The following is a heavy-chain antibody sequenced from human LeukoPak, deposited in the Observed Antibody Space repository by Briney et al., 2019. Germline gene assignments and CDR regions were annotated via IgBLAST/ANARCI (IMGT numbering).Heavy chain of an antibody. Sequence: ASEKVSCRASGYTFTNYGISWVRQAPGQGLEWMGWISTYTGNTNYAQKFQGRVTMTTDTSTTTAYMEVRSLRSDDTAVYYCARDDRSGYYFSDSWGQGTLVTVSS. CDR2: ISTYTGNT. J-gene: IGHJ4*02. V-gene: IGHV1-18*01. CDR1: GYTFTNYG. CDR3: ARDDRSGYYFSDS. D-gene: IGHD3-22*01.